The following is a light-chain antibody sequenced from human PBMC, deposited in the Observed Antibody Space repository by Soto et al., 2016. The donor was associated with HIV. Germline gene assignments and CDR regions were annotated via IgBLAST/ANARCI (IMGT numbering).Light chain of an antibody. Sequence: DIQMTQSPSSLSASLGDRVTITCRASQDIGNDLGWYQQEPGKAPTRLIYYASSLETGAPSRFSGSGSGTEFTLTISSLQPEDFATYYCLQHNSYPLTFGGGPRWTSN. V-gene: IGKV1-17*01. CDR1: QDIGND. CDR3: LQHNSYPLT. J-gene: IGKJ4*01. CDR2: YAS.